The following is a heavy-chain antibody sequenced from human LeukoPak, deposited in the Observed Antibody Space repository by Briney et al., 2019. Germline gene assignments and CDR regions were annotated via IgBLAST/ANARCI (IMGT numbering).Heavy chain of an antibody. Sequence: GGSLRLSCAASGFTFSSYGMHWVRQAPGRGLEWVAVTWYDGRNNYYAASVKGRFTISRDDSKTTVYLLMNSLRAEDTAVYYCAREVAPLYFHYGMDVWGEGTTVTVSS. CDR1: GFTFSSYG. D-gene: IGHD2-21*01. J-gene: IGHJ6*01. CDR3: AREVAPLYFHYGMDV. V-gene: IGHV3-33*01. CDR2: TWYDGRNN.